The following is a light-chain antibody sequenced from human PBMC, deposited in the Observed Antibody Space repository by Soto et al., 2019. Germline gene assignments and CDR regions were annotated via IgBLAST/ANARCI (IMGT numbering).Light chain of an antibody. CDR2: DAS. V-gene: IGKV1-5*01. J-gene: IGKJ1*01. CDR3: QQYSNYWT. Sequence: DIQMTQSSFPLSASVGDRVTITCLASQSISTWLAWYQQKPGKAPALLIYDASSLESGVPSRFSGSASGTEFTLTINNLQPDDLASYYCQQYSNYWTFGQGTKVDIK. CDR1: QSISTW.